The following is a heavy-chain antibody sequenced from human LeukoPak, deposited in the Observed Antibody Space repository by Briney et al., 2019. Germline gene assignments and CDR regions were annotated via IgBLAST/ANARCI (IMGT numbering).Heavy chain of an antibody. V-gene: IGHV1-2*02. Sequence: ASVKVSCKASGYTFSGYYIHWVRQAPGQGLEWVAWINPSNGDTNYAQKFQGRVTTTRDTSISTAYMELTRLISDDTAVYYCARVGSSGWYVHPTLDYWGQGTLVTVSS. CDR1: GYTFSGYY. D-gene: IGHD6-19*01. CDR3: ARVGSSGWYVHPTLDY. J-gene: IGHJ4*02. CDR2: INPSNGDT.